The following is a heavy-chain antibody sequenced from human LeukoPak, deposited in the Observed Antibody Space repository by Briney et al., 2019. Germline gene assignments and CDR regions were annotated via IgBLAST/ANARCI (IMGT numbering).Heavy chain of an antibody. J-gene: IGHJ6*04. CDR1: GFTFSSYS. D-gene: IGHD2-21*02. CDR3: ARDPGDWASDYYYGMDV. V-gene: IGHV3-21*01. Sequence: GGSLRLSCAASGFTFSSYSMNWVRQAPGKGLEWVSSISSSSSYIYYADSVKGRFTISRDNAKNSRYLQMNSLRAEDTAVYYCARDPGDWASDYYYGMDVWGKGTTVTVSS. CDR2: ISSSSSYI.